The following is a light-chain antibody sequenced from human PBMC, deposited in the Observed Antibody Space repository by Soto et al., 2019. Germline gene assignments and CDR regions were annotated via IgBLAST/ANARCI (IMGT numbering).Light chain of an antibody. Sequence: QSALTQPPSASGSPGQSVTISCTGTINDVGGYNYVSWYQQLPGKAPKLMIYEVTKRPSGVPDRSSDSKSGNTASRNVSGLPVEDESDYYCSSYAGSNSMGVFGKGTKLTVL. CDR2: EVT. J-gene: IGLJ3*02. V-gene: IGLV2-8*01. CDR1: INDVGGYNY. CDR3: SSYAGSNSMGV.